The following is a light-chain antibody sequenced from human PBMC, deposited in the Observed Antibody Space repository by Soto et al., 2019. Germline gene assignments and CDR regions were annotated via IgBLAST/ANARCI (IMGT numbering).Light chain of an antibody. V-gene: IGKV1-8*01. CDR1: QGISSY. CDR3: QQYYSYPRT. Sequence: AIRMTQSPSSLSASTGDRVTITCRASQGISSYLAWYQQKPGKAPKLLIYAASTFQSGVPSRFSGSGSGTDFTLTISCLQSEDFATDYCQQYYSYPRTFGQGTKVEIK. CDR2: AAS. J-gene: IGKJ1*01.